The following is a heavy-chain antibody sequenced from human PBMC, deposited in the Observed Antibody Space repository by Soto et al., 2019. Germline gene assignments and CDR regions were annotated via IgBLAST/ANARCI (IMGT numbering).Heavy chain of an antibody. CDR3: ARFGVVITDYYYYGMDV. J-gene: IGHJ6*02. Sequence: ASVKVSCKASGYTFTSYGISWVRQAPGQGLEWMGWISAYNGNTNYAQKIQGRVTMTTDTSTSTAYMELRSLRSDDTAVYYCARFGVVITDYYYYGMDVWGQGTTVTVSS. CDR1: GYTFTSYG. D-gene: IGHD3-3*01. V-gene: IGHV1-18*01. CDR2: ISAYNGNT.